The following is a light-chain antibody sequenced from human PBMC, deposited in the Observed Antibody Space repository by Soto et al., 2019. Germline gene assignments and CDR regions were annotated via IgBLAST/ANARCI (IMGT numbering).Light chain of an antibody. CDR1: TSNIGSNP. Sequence: QSVLTQPPSVSGTPGQTVTIPCSGSTSNIGSNPVNWYQQLPGTAPRLLISTNSQRPSGVPDRFSGSRSGTSASLAISGLQSEDEADYYCAAWDDRLNGPSYVFGTGTKVTVL. CDR2: TNS. V-gene: IGLV1-44*01. CDR3: AAWDDRLNGPSYV. J-gene: IGLJ1*01.